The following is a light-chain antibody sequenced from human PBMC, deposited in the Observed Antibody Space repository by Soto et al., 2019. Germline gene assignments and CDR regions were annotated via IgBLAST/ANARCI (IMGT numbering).Light chain of an antibody. Sequence: DIQMTQSPSTLSASVGDRVTITCRASQSISSWLAWYQQKPGKAPNLLIYDASNLEIGVPSRFSGSGSGTHFTFTISSLQTEDIGTYYCQQYDILPITFGRGTRLEIK. V-gene: IGKV1-33*01. J-gene: IGKJ5*01. CDR3: QQYDILPIT. CDR1: QSISSW. CDR2: DAS.